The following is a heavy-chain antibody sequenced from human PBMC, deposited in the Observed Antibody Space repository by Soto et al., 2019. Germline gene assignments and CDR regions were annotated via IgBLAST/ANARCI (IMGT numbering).Heavy chain of an antibody. CDR2: SIPRSAKS. J-gene: IGHJ6*02. Sequence: SVKVACKASGDTFSTYGFTWMRQTPGRGLEGVVGSIPRSAKSNYEKKSEGGVTITADESTSTAYIELSSLRCEDTAVYYCAREGLVLVPTPVRSDYYYYDMNVCAQGTTVTVSS. CDR3: AREGLVLVPTPVRSDYYYYDMNV. V-gene: IGHV1-69*01. D-gene: IGHD2-2*01. CDR1: GDTFSTYG.